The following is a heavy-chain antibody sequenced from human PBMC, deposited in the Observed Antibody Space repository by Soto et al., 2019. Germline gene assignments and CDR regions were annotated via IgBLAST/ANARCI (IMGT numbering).Heavy chain of an antibody. CDR3: ARLWYYDSSGYYAFDY. J-gene: IGHJ4*02. CDR1: GDGFSNYG. CDR2: ISAYDGQT. Sequence: GSSVKVACNASGDGFSNYGFSWVRQAPGQGLEWMGWISAYDGQTNYTKKFQGRVTMTTDTSSSTAYMELRSLRSDDKAVYYCARLWYYDSSGYYAFDYWGLGTLVTVSS. D-gene: IGHD3-22*01. V-gene: IGHV1-18*01.